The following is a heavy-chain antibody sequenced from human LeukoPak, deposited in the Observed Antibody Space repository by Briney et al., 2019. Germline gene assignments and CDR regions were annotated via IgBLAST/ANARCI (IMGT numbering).Heavy chain of an antibody. D-gene: IGHD4-11*01. CDR1: GGSFSGYY. CDR3: ARGHSIEPYYYYYYMDV. CDR2: INHSGST. V-gene: IGHV4-34*01. J-gene: IGHJ6*03. Sequence: SETLSLTCAVYGGSFSGYYWSWIRQPPGKGLEWIGEINHSGSTNYNPSLKSRVTISVDTSKNQFSLKLSSVTAADTAVYYCARGHSIEPYYYYYYMDVWGKGTTVTVSS.